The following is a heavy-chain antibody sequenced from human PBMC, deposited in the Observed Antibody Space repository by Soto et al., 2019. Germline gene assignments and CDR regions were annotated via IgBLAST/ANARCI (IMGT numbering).Heavy chain of an antibody. D-gene: IGHD3-3*01. CDR2: ISTLNGNT. V-gene: IGHV1-18*01. CDR1: GYNYVTYT. Sequence: ASVKVSCKASGYNYVTYTVTCQRQRPGQGLEWMGWISTLNGNTNYAHNPQGRHLISTDTSMRIVHLVLRSLSSDDTAAYYCSRRVQVWLPDYYDMAEWGQGTTLNVA. J-gene: IGHJ6*01. CDR3: SRRVQVWLPDYYDMAE.